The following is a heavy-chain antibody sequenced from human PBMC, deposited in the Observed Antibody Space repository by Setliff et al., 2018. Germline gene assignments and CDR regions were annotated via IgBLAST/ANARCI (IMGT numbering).Heavy chain of an antibody. CDR3: ARAGRAVVNAFDI. J-gene: IGHJ3*02. D-gene: IGHD2-15*01. CDR1: GYTFTSYD. Sequence: GASVKVSCKASGYTFTSYDINWVRQATGQGLEWMGWMNPNSGDTGYAQKFQGRVTMTRNTSISTAYMELSSLRSEDTAVYYCARAGRAVVNAFDIWGQGTMVTVSS. V-gene: IGHV1-8*01. CDR2: MNPNSGDT.